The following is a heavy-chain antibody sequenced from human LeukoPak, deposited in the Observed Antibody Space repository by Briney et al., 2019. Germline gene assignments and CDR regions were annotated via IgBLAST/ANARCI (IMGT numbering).Heavy chain of an antibody. CDR3: ARVRPTSR. J-gene: IGHJ4*02. Sequence: GGSLRLSCAASGFTFSSYAMHWVRQAPGKGLEWVAVISYDGSNKYYADSVKGRFTISRGNSKNTLYLQMNSLRAEDTAVHYCARVRPTSRWGQGTLVTVSS. V-gene: IGHV3-30*04. CDR2: ISYDGSNK. CDR1: GFTFSSYA. D-gene: IGHD2-2*01.